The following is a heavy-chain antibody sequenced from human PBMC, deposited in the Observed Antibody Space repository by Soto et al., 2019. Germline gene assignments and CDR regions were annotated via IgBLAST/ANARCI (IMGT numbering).Heavy chain of an antibody. CDR1: GDTFTTYD. Sequence: ASVKVSFKASGDTFTTYDINWVRQATGHGLEWMGWINPNSGNIGYAQRFQGRVTMTRDTAIRTAYMEVSSLRSDDTAVYYCARGRASGSYYLLDYWGQGTLVTVSS. CDR3: ARGRASGSYYLLDY. CDR2: INPNSGNI. J-gene: IGHJ4*02. D-gene: IGHD3-10*01. V-gene: IGHV1-8*01.